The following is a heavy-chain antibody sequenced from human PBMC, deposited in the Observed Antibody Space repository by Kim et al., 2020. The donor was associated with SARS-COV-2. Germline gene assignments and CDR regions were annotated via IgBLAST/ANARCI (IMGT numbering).Heavy chain of an antibody. CDR2: INPNSGGT. CDR1: GYTFTGYY. Sequence: ASVKVSCKASGYTFTGYYMHWVRQAPGQGLEWMGRINPNSGGTNYAQKFQGRVTMTRDTSISTAYMELSRLRSDDTAVYYCARDRIMVRGVNGYEEFDYWGQGTLVTVSS. CDR3: ARDRIMVRGVNGYEEFDY. D-gene: IGHD3-10*01. J-gene: IGHJ4*02. V-gene: IGHV1-2*06.